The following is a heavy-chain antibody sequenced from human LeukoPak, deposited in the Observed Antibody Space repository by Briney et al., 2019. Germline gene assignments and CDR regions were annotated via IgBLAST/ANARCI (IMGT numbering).Heavy chain of an antibody. J-gene: IGHJ4*02. CDR2: IYYSGTT. V-gene: IGHV4-59*01. Sequence: SETLSLTCTVSGGSIIGYYLSWVRQPPGKGLEWIGYIYYSGTTNYNPSLKSRVTISVDTSKNQFSLKLNSVTAADTAVYYCARGVSLTGPGGHFDYWGQGTLVTVSS. CDR1: GGSIIGYY. CDR3: ARGVSLTGPGGHFDY. D-gene: IGHD3-9*01.